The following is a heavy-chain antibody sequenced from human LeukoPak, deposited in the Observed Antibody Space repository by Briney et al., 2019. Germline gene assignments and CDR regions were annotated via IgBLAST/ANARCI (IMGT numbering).Heavy chain of an antibody. CDR3: ARGGGDYWVNLDY. J-gene: IGHJ4*02. CDR1: GFTFSSYN. D-gene: IGHD4-17*01. CDR2: ISSSSSYI. V-gene: IGHV3-21*01. Sequence: GGSLRLSCEASGFTFSSYNMNWVRQAPGKGLEWVSSISSSSSYIYYADSVKGRFTISRDNAKNSLYLQMNSLRAEDTAVYYCARGGGDYWVNLDYWGQGTLVTVSS.